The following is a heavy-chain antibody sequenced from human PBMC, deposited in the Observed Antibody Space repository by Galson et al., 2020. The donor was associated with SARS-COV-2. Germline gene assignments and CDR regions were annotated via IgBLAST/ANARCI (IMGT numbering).Heavy chain of an antibody. CDR1: GGSISSSSYY. D-gene: IGHD3-22*01. J-gene: IGHJ5*02. CDR2: IYYSGST. Sequence: SETLSLTCTVSGGSISSSSYYWGWIRQPPGKGLEWIGRIYYSGSTYYNPSLKSRVTISVDTSKNQFSLKLSSVTAADTAAYYCARQTITMIVVVIPPCVNGWFDPWGQGTLVTFSS. V-gene: IGHV4-39*01. CDR3: ARQTITMIVVVIPPCVNGWFDP.